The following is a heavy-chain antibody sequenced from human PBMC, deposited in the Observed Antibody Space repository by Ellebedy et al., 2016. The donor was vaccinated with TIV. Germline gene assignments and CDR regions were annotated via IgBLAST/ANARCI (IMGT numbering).Heavy chain of an antibody. CDR3: VRGWYSSGHCDVFAM. CDR1: GFTFSDSV. D-gene: IGHD6-19*01. CDR2: ISVDGRAV. J-gene: IGHJ3*02. V-gene: IGHV3-30*03. Sequence: GGSLRLXXAGFGFTFSDSVMHWVRQDPGKGLDWVAGISVDGRAVHYPDSVKGRFTISRDNAQNTVYLQMNSLRLEDTAVYYCVRGWYSSGHCDVFAMWGQGTIVTVSS.